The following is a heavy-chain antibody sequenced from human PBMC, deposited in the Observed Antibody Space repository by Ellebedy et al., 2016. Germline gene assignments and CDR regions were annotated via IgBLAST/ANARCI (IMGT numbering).Heavy chain of an antibody. CDR2: INPNSGGT. Sequence: ASVKVSXXASGYTFTGYYMHWVRQAPGQGLEWMGWINPNSGGTNYAQKFQGRVTMTRVTSISTAYMELSRLRSDDTAVYYCARVEVRDGYNSISNFDYWGQGTLVTVSS. CDR3: ARVEVRDGYNSISNFDY. J-gene: IGHJ4*02. V-gene: IGHV1-2*02. D-gene: IGHD5-24*01. CDR1: GYTFTGYY.